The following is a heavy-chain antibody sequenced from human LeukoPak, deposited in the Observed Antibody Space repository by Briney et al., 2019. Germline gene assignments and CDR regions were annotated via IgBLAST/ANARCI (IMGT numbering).Heavy chain of an antibody. CDR3: ARRLYYYDSSGYYNAFDI. J-gene: IGHJ3*02. CDR2: IYPGDSDT. Sequence: GGSLKISFKGSGYSFTSYWIGWVRPMPGKGLEWMGIIYPGDSDTRYSPSFQGQVTISADKSISTPYLQWSSLKASDTAMYYCARRLYYYDSSGYYNAFDIWGQGTMVTVSS. CDR1: GYSFTSYW. V-gene: IGHV5-51*01. D-gene: IGHD3-22*01.